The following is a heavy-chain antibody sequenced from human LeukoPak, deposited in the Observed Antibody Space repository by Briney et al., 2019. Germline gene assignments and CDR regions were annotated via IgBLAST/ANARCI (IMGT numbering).Heavy chain of an antibody. J-gene: IGHJ5*02. CDR2: ISGSGGST. D-gene: IGHD3-3*01. Sequence: GGSLRLSCAASGFSFSSYEMNWVRQAPGKGLEWVSAISGSGGSTYYADSVKGRFTISRDNSKNTLYLQMNSLRAEDTAVYYCAKGENVLRFLEWLTNWFDPWGQGTLVTVSS. CDR3: AKGENVLRFLEWLTNWFDP. V-gene: IGHV3-23*01. CDR1: GFSFSSYE.